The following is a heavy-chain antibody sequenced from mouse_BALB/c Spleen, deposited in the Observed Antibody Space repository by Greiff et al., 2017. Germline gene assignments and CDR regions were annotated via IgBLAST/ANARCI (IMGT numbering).Heavy chain of an antibody. CDR1: GYTFSSYW. Sequence: QVQLQQSGAELMKPGASVKISCKATGYTFSSYWIEWVKQRPGHGLEWIGEILPGSGSTNYNEKFKGKATFTADTSSNTAYMQLSSLTSEDSAVYDCARRRYDYDGFAYWGQGTLVTVSA. D-gene: IGHD2-4*01. CDR2: ILPGSGST. CDR3: ARRRYDYDGFAY. V-gene: IGHV1-9*01. J-gene: IGHJ3*01.